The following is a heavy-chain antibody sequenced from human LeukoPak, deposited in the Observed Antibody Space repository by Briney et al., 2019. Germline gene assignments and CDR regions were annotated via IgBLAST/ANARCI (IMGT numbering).Heavy chain of an antibody. CDR3: AKESGKFDY. J-gene: IGHJ4*02. Sequence: GRSLRLSCAASGFTFSSYGMHCVRQAPGKELEWVAVIWYDGSNKYYADSVKGRCSISRDNSKNSLYLEMNSLRTEDAAMYYCAKESGKFDYWGQGTLVAVSS. V-gene: IGHV3-33*03. CDR1: GFTFSSYG. CDR2: IWYDGSNK.